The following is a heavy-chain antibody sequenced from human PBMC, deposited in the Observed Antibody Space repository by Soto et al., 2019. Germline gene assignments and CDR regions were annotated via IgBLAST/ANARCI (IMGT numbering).Heavy chain of an antibody. D-gene: IGHD4-17*01. CDR2: ITSTSNM. CDR3: ARDYGDYWGGRYFDY. V-gene: IGHV3-21*01. CDR1: GFTFSTYS. Sequence: GGSLRLSCAASGFTFSTYSVNWVRQAPGKGLEWVSSITSTSNMYYADSVRGRFTISRDNAKNSLYLQMNSLRAEDTAVYYCARDYGDYWGGRYFDYWGQGTLVTVSS. J-gene: IGHJ4*02.